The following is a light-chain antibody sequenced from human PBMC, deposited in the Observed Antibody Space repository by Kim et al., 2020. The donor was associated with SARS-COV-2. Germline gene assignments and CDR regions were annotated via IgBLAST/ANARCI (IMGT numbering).Light chain of an antibody. Sequence: AVGHTAKIKCQEDSLRSDYASWYQQKPGQAPILDIYGRNNRPSGIPDRFSGSSSVNTASLTITGAQAEDEADYYCNSQDSTGKRWVFGTGTKVTVL. CDR1: SLRSDY. CDR2: GRN. CDR3: NSQDSTGKRWV. V-gene: IGLV3-19*01. J-gene: IGLJ1*01.